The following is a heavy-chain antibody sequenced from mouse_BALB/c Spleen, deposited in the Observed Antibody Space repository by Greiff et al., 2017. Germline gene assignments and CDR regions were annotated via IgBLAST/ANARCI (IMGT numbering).Heavy chain of an antibody. J-gene: IGHJ2*01. Sequence: EVKLQESGPGLVKPSQSLSLTCTVTGYSITSDYAWNWIRQFPGNKLEWMGYISYSGSTSYNPSLKSRISITRDTSKNQFFLQLNSVTTEDTATYYCARAVFDYWGQGTTLTVSS. CDR2: ISYSGST. V-gene: IGHV3-2*02. CDR3: ARAVFDY. CDR1: GYSITSDYA.